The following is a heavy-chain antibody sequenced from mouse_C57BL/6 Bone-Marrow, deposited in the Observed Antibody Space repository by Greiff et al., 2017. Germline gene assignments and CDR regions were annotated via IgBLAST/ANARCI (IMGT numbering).Heavy chain of an antibody. D-gene: IGHD1-1*01. Sequence: VQLQQSGAELVRPGASVKLSCTASGFNIKDDYMHWVKQRPEQGLEWIGWIDPENGDTEYASKFQGKATITADTSSNTAYLQLRSLTSEDTAVYYCTTYYGSRVPLYWGQGTTLTVSS. CDR3: TTYYGSRVPLY. V-gene: IGHV14-4*01. CDR2: IDPENGDT. CDR1: GFNIKDDY. J-gene: IGHJ2*01.